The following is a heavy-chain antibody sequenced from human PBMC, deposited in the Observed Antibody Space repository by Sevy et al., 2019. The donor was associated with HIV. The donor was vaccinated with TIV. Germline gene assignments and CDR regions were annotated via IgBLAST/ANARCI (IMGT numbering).Heavy chain of an antibody. D-gene: IGHD3-3*01. CDR3: ARAITIFGLTIMLDP. J-gene: IGHJ5*02. CDR1: GDSVSSSSVA. V-gene: IGHV6-1*01. Sequence: SQTLSLTCTISGDSVSSSSVAWNWIRQSPSRGLEWLGRTYYRSKWYNDYALSVKNRIIISPDTSKNQLSLQLNSVTPEDTAVYYCARAITIFGLTIMLDPWGLGTLVTVS. CDR2: TYYRSKWYN.